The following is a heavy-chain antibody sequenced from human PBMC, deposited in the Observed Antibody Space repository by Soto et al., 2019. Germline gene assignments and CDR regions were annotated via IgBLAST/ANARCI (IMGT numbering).Heavy chain of an antibody. CDR3: ARDDEYSGNGMDV. Sequence: QVRLVESGGGVVQPGRSLRLSCAASGFTFSNYGMHWVRQAPGKGLEWVAVILNDGSNRYHADSVKDRFTISRDNSKNILYLQMHSLRAEDTAVYYCARDDEYSGNGMDVWGQGTTVTVS. CDR2: ILNDGSNR. J-gene: IGHJ6*02. CDR1: GFTFSNYG. D-gene: IGHD3-10*01. V-gene: IGHV3-33*01.